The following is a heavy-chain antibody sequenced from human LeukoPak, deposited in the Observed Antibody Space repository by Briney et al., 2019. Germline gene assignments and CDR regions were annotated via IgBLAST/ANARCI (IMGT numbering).Heavy chain of an antibody. CDR3: TTDITMIVVVID. CDR1: GFTFSSYW. J-gene: IGHJ4*02. V-gene: IGHV3-15*01. D-gene: IGHD3-22*01. CDR2: IKSKTDGGTT. Sequence: GGFLRLSCAASGFTFSSYWMSWVRQAPGKGLEWVGRIKSKTDGGTTDYAAPVKGRFTISRDDSKNTLYLQMNSLKTEDTAVYYCTTDITMIVVVIDWGQGTLVTVSS.